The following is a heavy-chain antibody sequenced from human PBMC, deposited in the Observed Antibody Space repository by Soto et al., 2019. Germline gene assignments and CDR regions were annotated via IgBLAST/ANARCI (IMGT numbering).Heavy chain of an antibody. D-gene: IGHD3-10*01. CDR3: ARWFTYGNFDYFDY. CDR2: INSGGGTT. J-gene: IGHJ4*02. CDR1: GFTFNTYW. V-gene: IGHV3-74*01. Sequence: VQLVESGGGLVQTGGSLRLSCAASGFTFNTYWMHWFRQAPGKGLVWVSRINSGGGTTTYADSVKGRCTISRDNAKNTLFLQMNGLRAEDTAVYYCARWFTYGNFDYFDYWGQGTEVTVSS.